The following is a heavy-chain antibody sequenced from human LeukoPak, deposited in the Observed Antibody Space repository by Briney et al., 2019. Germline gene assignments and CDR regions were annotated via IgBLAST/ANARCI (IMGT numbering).Heavy chain of an antibody. D-gene: IGHD1-14*01. CDR2: IYHSGST. V-gene: IGHV4-30-2*01. CDR1: GGSISSYS. CDR3: ARGNTGAFDI. J-gene: IGHJ3*02. Sequence: SETLSLTCTVSGGSISSYSWSWIRQPPGKGLEWIGYIYHSGSTYYNPSLKSRVTISVDRSKNQFSLKLSSVTAADTAVYYCARGNTGAFDIWGQGTMVTVSS.